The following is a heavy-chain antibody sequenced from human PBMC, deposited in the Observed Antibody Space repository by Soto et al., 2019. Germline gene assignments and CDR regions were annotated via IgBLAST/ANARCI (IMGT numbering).Heavy chain of an antibody. CDR3: ANLIVFHSSYSHDY. D-gene: IGHD2-15*01. CDR1: GVPFSGYY. V-gene: IGHV4-34*01. J-gene: IGHJ4*01. Sequence: PSETLSLTCAVYGVPFSGYYWSWIRQSPGKGLEWIGEINHSGNTNYNPSLKSRVTMLVDTSKNQFSLSLSSVTAADTAVYYCANLIVFHSSYSHDYGGHGTLATVSS. CDR2: INHSGNT.